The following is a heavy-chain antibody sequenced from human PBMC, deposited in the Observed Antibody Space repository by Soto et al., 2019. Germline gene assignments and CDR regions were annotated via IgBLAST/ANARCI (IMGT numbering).Heavy chain of an antibody. CDR3: ARLYCSGGSCYYYFDY. Sequence: SVKVSCKASGGTFSSYAISWVRQAPGQGLEWMGGIIPIFGTANYAQKFQGRVTITADESTSTAYMQLSSLRSEDTAVYYCARLYCSGGSCYYYFDYWGQGTLVTVSS. J-gene: IGHJ4*02. V-gene: IGHV1-69*13. CDR1: GGTFSSYA. D-gene: IGHD2-15*01. CDR2: IIPIFGTA.